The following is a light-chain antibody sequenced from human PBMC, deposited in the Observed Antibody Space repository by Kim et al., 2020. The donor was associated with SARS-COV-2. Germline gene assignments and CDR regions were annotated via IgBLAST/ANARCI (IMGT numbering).Light chain of an antibody. CDR2: GAS. V-gene: IGKV1-17*01. CDR1: QGIRND. CDR3: LQHDTYPWT. J-gene: IGKJ1*01. Sequence: DIQMTQSPSSLSAFVGDRVNITCRASQGIRNDLDWYQQRPGQAPNRLIYGASNLQSGVPSRFSGSGSGTEFTLTINSLQPEDFATYYCLQHDTYPWTFGQGTKVDIK.